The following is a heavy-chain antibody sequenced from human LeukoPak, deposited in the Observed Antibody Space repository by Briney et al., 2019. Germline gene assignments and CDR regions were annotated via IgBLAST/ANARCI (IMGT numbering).Heavy chain of an antibody. V-gene: IGHV3-74*01. CDR2: INSDGSST. D-gene: IGHD3-10*01. CDR3: ARDYYGSGSYYGFDP. J-gene: IGHJ5*02. CDR1: GFTFSSYW. Sequence: GGSLRLSCAASGFTFSSYWMHWVRQAPGKGLVWVSRINSDGSSTSYADSVKGRFTISRDNAKNTLYLQMNSLRAEDTAVYYCARDYYGSGSYYGFDPWGQGTLVTVSS.